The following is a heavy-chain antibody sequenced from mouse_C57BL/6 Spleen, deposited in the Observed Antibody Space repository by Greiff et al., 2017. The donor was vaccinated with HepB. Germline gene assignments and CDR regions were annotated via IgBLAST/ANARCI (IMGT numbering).Heavy chain of an antibody. Sequence: QVQLQQSGAELMKPGASVKLSCKATGYTFTGYWIEWVKQRPGHGLEWIGEILPGSGSTNYNEKFKGKATFTADTSSNTDYMQLSRLTTEDSAMYMWAGGQLRLLAYWGQGTLVTVSA. CDR2: ILPGSGST. V-gene: IGHV1-9*01. CDR1: GYTFTGYW. D-gene: IGHD3-2*02. J-gene: IGHJ3*01. CDR3: AGGQLRLLAY.